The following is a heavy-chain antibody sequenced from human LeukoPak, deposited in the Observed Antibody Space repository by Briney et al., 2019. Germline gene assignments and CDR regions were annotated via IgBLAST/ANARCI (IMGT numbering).Heavy chain of an antibody. Sequence: GGSLRLSCTVSGFTFSDYYMSWIRQAPGKGLEWVSYISRGGSTISHADSVKGRFTISRDNAENSLYLQMNSLRAEDTAVYYCARRAAAGRCFAYWGQGTLVTVSS. D-gene: IGHD6-13*01. J-gene: IGHJ4*02. CDR2: ISRGGSTI. CDR3: ARRAAAGRCFAY. CDR1: GFTFSDYY. V-gene: IGHV3-11*01.